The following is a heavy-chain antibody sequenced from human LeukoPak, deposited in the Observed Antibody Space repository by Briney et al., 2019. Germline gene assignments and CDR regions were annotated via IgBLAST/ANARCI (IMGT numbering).Heavy chain of an antibody. J-gene: IGHJ4*02. CDR1: GFTVSSNS. V-gene: IGHV3-7*01. CDR3: ARDYIGGWNDH. CDR2: IREDGNEK. Sequence: PGGSLRLSCTVSGFTVSSNSMSWVRQAPGKGLECVAKIREDGNEKFYVDSVKGRFTISRDNAKNSVYLQMNSLRVEDTAVYFCARDYIGGWNDHWGQGTLVTVSS. D-gene: IGHD3-16*01.